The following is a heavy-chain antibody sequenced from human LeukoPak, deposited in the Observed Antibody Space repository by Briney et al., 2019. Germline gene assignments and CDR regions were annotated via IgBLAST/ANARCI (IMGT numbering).Heavy chain of an antibody. CDR2: IYYSGST. CDR3: VRDGLLWYGGAT. J-gene: IGHJ3*01. CDR1: GGSISSYY. V-gene: IGHV4-59*12. Sequence: PSETPSLTCTVPGGSISSYYWSWIPPPPGKGLGWIGYIYYSGSTNYNPSLKSRVTISVDTSKNQFSLKLSSVTAADTAVYYCVRDGLLWYGGATWGQGTMVTVSS. D-gene: IGHD2-21*01.